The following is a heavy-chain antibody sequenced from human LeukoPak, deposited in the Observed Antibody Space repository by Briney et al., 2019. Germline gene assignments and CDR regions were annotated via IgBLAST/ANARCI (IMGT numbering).Heavy chain of an antibody. D-gene: IGHD5-12*01. J-gene: IGHJ4*02. CDR2: IYYSGST. Sequence: PSETLSLTCTVSGGSISSSSYYWGWIRQPPGKRLEWIGSIYYSGSTYYNPSLKSRVTISVDTSKNQFSLKLSSVTAADTAVYYCARSKWLRSPFDYWGQGTLVTVSS. CDR3: ARSKWLRSPFDY. CDR1: GGSISSSSYY. V-gene: IGHV4-39*01.